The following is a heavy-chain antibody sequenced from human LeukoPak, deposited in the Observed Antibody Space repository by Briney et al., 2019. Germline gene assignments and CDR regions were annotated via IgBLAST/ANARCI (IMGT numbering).Heavy chain of an antibody. CDR2: IWYDGSNK. D-gene: IGHD2-2*01. Sequence: GGSLRLSCAASGFTFSSYGMHWVRQAPGKGLEWVAVIWYDGSNKYYADSVKGRFTISRDNSKNTLYLQMNSLRAEDTAVYYCARGIAVVPAAGWFDPWGQGTLVTVSS. CDR3: ARGIAVVPAAGWFDP. CDR1: GFTFSSYG. J-gene: IGHJ5*02. V-gene: IGHV3-33*01.